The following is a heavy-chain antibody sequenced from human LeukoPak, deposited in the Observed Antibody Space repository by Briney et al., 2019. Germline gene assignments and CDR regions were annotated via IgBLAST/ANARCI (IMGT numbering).Heavy chain of an antibody. J-gene: IGHJ4*02. Sequence: PSETLSLTCTVYGVSISSYYWSWIRQPPGKGLEWIGYIYYSGSTNYNPSLKSRVTISVDTSKNQFSLKLSSVTAADTAVYYCARDRYDILTGYYMLDYWGQGTLVTVSS. D-gene: IGHD3-9*01. V-gene: IGHV4-59*01. CDR2: IYYSGST. CDR3: ARDRYDILTGYYMLDY. CDR1: GVSISSYY.